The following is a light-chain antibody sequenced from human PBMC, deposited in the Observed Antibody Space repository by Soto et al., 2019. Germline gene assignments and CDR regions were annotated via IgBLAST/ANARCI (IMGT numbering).Light chain of an antibody. J-gene: IGKJ1*01. CDR3: QQYNSYPWT. Sequence: DIQMTQSPSTLSASVGDRVTITCRASQSINSWLAWYQQKPGKAPKLLIYKASSLESGVPSRFSVSGSGTEFTLTISSLQPDDFATDYCQQYNSYPWTFGQGTKVEIK. CDR1: QSINSW. V-gene: IGKV1-5*03. CDR2: KAS.